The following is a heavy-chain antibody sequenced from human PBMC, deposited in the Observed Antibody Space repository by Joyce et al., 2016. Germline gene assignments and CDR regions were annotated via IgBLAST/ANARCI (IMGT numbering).Heavy chain of an antibody. CDR1: GYIFTSFA. V-gene: IGHV1-3*01. CDR2: INADRGKT. J-gene: IGHJ4*02. CDR3: ARDAFGANPGYFDY. Sequence: QVQVVQSGAEVKKPGASVKVSCKASGYIFTSFAMHWVRQAPGQRREWMGWINADRGKTRYSQKVQGRVTITRDTPSSTAYMELSSLRSEDTAVYYCARDAFGANPGYFDYWGQGTLVTVSS. D-gene: IGHD4/OR15-4a*01.